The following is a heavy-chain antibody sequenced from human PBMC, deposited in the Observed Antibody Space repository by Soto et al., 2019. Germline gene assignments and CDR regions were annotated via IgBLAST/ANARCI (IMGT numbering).Heavy chain of an antibody. CDR1: GFMFNDYA. CDR2: ISSDGNHQ. Sequence: LRLSCATSGFMFNDYAMYWVRQAPGQGLEWVAMISSDGNHQFYVDNVRGRFTVSRDNSKNTLNLQMNSLRPEDTAVYYCSRGTYYPQSSGLHADYWGPGTVVTVSS. D-gene: IGHD3-22*01. CDR3: SRGTYYPQSSGLHADY. J-gene: IGHJ4*02. V-gene: IGHV3-30*03.